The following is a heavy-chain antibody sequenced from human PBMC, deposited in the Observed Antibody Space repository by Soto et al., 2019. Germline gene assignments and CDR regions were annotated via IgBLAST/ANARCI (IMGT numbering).Heavy chain of an antibody. CDR1: GGSISSYY. V-gene: IGHV4-4*07. CDR3: ARDRLVVVPAATSLYYGMDV. J-gene: IGHJ6*02. CDR2: IYTSGST. Sequence: TLSLTCTVSGGSISSYYWSWIRQPAGKGLEWIGRIYTSGSTNYNPSLKSRVTMSVDTSKNQFSLKLSSVTAADTAVYYCARDRLVVVPAATSLYYGMDVWGQGTTVTVPS. D-gene: IGHD2-2*01.